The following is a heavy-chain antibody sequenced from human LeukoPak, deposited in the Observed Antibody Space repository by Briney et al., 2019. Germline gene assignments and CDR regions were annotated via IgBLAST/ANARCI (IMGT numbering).Heavy chain of an antibody. CDR3: ARLTVTSPDY. V-gene: IGHV1-2*02. CDR2: INPSNGAT. Sequence: ASVKVSCKASGYAFTGYYMHWVRQAPGQRLEWMGWINPSNGATNYAQKFRGRVTMTRDTSISTAYMELSRLRSDDSAVYYCARLTVTSPDYWGQGTLVTVSS. CDR1: GYAFTGYY. D-gene: IGHD4-17*01. J-gene: IGHJ4*02.